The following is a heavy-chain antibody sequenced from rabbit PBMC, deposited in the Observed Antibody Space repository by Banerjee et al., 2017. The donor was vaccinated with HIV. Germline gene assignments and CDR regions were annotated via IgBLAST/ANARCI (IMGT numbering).Heavy chain of an antibody. CDR2: IVPIFGVT. CDR3: ARDLVAVIGWNFNL. CDR1: GFDFSTYS. V-gene: IGHV1S47*01. J-gene: IGHJ4*01. Sequence: QEQLVESGGGLVQPGGSLKLSCKASGFDFSTYSMSWVRQAPGKGLEWIGYIVPIFGVTYFADWVNGRFTISSHNAQNTLYLQLTSLTAADTATYFCARDLVAVIGWNFNLWGQGTLVTVS. D-gene: IGHD5-1*01.